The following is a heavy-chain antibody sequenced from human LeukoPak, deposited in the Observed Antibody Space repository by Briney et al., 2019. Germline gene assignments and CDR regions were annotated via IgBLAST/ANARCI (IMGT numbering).Heavy chain of an antibody. V-gene: IGHV3-30-3*01. Sequence: AGSLRLSCAASGFTFSSYAMHWVRQAPGKGLEWVAVISYDGSNKYYADSVKGRFTISRDNSKNTLYLQMNSLRAEDTAVYYCARGTGGYSYGFDYWGQGTLVTVSS. J-gene: IGHJ4*02. CDR1: GFTFSSYA. CDR3: ARGTGGYSYGFDY. D-gene: IGHD5-18*01. CDR2: ISYDGSNK.